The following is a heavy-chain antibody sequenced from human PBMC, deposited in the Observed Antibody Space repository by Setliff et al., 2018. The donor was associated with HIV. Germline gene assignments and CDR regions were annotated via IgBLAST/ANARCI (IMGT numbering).Heavy chain of an antibody. V-gene: IGHV4-4*07. Sequence: SETLSLTCTVSGGSISSYYWSWIRQPAGKGLEWIGRIYTSGGTKYNPSLKSRVTMSIDTSKNQFSLKLSSLTAADTAVYYCARLWGSAQAFDIWGQGTRVTVS. J-gene: IGHJ3*02. CDR2: IYTSGGT. D-gene: IGHD7-27*01. CDR1: GGSISSYY. CDR3: ARLWGSAQAFDI.